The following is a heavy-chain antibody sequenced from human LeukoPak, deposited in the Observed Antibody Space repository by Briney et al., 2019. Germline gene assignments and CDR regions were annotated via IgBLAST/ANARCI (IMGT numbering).Heavy chain of an antibody. CDR3: ARASMGGSGSYYKSLGWFDP. Sequence: SETLSLTCAVYGGSFSGYYWSWIRQPPGKGLEWIGEINHSGSTNYNPSLKSRVTISVDRSKNQLSLKLSSVTAADTAVYYCARASMGGSGSYYKSLGWFDPWGQGTLVTVSS. V-gene: IGHV4-34*01. J-gene: IGHJ5*02. CDR1: GGSFSGYY. D-gene: IGHD3-10*01. CDR2: INHSGST.